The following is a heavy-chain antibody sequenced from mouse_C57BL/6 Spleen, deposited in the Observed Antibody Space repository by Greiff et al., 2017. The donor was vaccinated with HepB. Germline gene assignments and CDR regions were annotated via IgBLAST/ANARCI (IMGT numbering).Heavy chain of an antibody. CDR1: GFTFSSYG. J-gene: IGHJ3*01. D-gene: IGHD2-4*01. Sequence: DVQLVESGGDLVKPGGSLKLSCAASGFTFSSYGMSWVRQTPDKRLEWVATISSGGSYTYYPDSVKGRFTISRDNAKNTLYLQMSSLKSEDRAMYYCSRPPIYYEYDDGFAYWGQGTLVTVSA. CDR3: SRPPIYYEYDDGFAY. CDR2: ISSGGSYT. V-gene: IGHV5-6*01.